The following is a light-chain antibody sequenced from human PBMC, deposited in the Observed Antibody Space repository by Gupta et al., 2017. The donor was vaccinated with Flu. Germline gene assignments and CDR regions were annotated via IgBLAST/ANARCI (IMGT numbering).Light chain of an antibody. J-gene: IGLJ2*01. CDR3: PSYDAYLSAEI. CDR1: NIGGRHN. V-gene: IGLV1-40*01. CDR2: GNN. Sequence: NIGGRHNVYWYQQLPQSAPKLLIFGNNNRPSGVPDRFSGSKSDTSASLTITGLRPEDEADYYCPSYDAYLSAEIFGAVTKLTVL.